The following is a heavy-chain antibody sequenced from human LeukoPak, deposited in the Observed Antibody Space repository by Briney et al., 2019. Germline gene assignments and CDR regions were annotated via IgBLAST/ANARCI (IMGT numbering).Heavy chain of an antibody. V-gene: IGHV1-69*06. CDR2: IIPIFGTA. CDR3: ARERSQQLVLDWFDP. D-gene: IGHD6-13*01. CDR1: GGTFSSYA. J-gene: IGHJ5*02. Sequence: SVKVSCKASGGTFSSYAISWVRQAPGQGLEWMGGIIPIFGTANYAQKFQGRVTITADKSTSTAYMELSSLRSEDTAVYYCARERSQQLVLDWFDPWGQGTLVTVSS.